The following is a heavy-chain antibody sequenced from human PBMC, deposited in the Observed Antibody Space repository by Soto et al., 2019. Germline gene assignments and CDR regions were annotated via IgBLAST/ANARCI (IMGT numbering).Heavy chain of an antibody. CDR1: GFTFSSYG. Sequence: GGSLRLSCAASGFTFSSYGMHWVRQAPGKGLEWVAVIWYDGSNKYYADSVKGRFTISRDNSKNTLYLQMNSLRAEDTAVYYCARERDGYNSNDAFDIWGQGTMVTVSS. CDR2: IWYDGSNK. CDR3: ARERDGYNSNDAFDI. J-gene: IGHJ3*02. D-gene: IGHD1-1*01. V-gene: IGHV3-33*01.